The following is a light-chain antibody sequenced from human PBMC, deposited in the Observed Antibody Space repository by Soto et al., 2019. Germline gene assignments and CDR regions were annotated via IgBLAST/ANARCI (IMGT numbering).Light chain of an antibody. Sequence: QSALTQPRSVSGSPGQSVTISCTGTSSDVGGYNYVSWYQQHPGKAPKVMIYDVSKRPSGGPDRFSGSKSGNTASLTISGLQAEDEADYYCCSYVDTNNSYVFGTGTKVTVL. V-gene: IGLV2-11*01. CDR1: SSDVGGYNY. CDR3: CSYVDTNNSYV. J-gene: IGLJ1*01. CDR2: DVS.